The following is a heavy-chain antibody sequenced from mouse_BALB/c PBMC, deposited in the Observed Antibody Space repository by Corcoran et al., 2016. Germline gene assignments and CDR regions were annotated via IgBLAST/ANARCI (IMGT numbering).Heavy chain of an antibody. CDR3: AREPYAMDY. CDR2: INTYTGEP. V-gene: IGHV9-3-1*01. Sequence: QIQLVQSGPELKKPGETVKISCKATGYTFTNYGRNWVKQAPGKGLKWMGWINTYTGEPTYADDLKGRFAFSLETSASTDYLQIKNRKNEDTSTYFCAREPYAMDYWGQGTSVTVSS. J-gene: IGHJ4*01. CDR1: GYTFTNYG. D-gene: IGHD6-1*01.